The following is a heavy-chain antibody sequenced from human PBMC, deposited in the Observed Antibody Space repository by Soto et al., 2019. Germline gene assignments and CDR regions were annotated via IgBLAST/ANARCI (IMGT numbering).Heavy chain of an antibody. D-gene: IGHD2-2*01. CDR1: VGSITSNTYY. CDR3: ARPALRSWTVGSDYFDY. Sequence: QLQLQESGPGLVKPSETLSLTCTVSVGSITSNTYYWGWIRQPPGKGLEWIGNSHYTGSTSYNPSLKSRLTTSVDTTTNQSSLRLSSVTAADAAVYYCARPALRSWTVGSDYFDYWGQGTLVTVPS. V-gene: IGHV4-39*01. J-gene: IGHJ4*02. CDR2: SHYTGST.